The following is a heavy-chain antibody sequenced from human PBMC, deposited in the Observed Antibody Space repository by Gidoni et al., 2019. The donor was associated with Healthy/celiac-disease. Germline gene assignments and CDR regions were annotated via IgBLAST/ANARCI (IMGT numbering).Heavy chain of an antibody. CDR3: ARDRGSGSYHLDY. D-gene: IGHD1-26*01. CDR1: GFTFKSYS. V-gene: IGHV3-21*01. Sequence: EVQLVESGGGLVKPGGSLRLSCAASGFTFKSYSMNWVRQAPGKGLEWVSSISSSSSYIYYADSVKGRFTISRDNAKNSLYLQMNSLRAEDTAVYYCARDRGSGSYHLDYWGQGTLVTVSS. J-gene: IGHJ4*02. CDR2: ISSSSSYI.